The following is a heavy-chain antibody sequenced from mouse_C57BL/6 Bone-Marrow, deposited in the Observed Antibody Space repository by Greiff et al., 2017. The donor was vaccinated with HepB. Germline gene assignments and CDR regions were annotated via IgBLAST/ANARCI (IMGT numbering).Heavy chain of an antibody. Sequence: DVMLVESGGGLVKPGGSLKLSCAASGFTFSDYGMHWVRQAPEKGLEWVAYISSGSSTIYYADTVKGRFTISRDNAKNTLFLQMTSLRSEDTAMYYCARPKWYDMDYWGQGTSVTVSS. V-gene: IGHV5-17*01. J-gene: IGHJ4*01. CDR3: ARPKWYDMDY. CDR1: GFTFSDYG. D-gene: IGHD1-3*01. CDR2: ISSGSSTI.